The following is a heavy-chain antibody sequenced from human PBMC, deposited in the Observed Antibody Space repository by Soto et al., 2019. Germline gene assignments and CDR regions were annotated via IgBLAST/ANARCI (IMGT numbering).Heavy chain of an antibody. Sequence: QVQLVQSGAEVKKPGASVKVSCKASGYTFTSYAMHWVRQAPGQRLEWMGWINAGNGNTKYSQKLQGRVTITRGTSASTAYMERTSLRSVDTSVYYCARAVAVPADFDYWGQGTLVTVSS. V-gene: IGHV1-3*01. CDR2: INAGNGNT. J-gene: IGHJ4*02. CDR1: GYTFTSYA. CDR3: ARAVAVPADFDY. D-gene: IGHD6-19*01.